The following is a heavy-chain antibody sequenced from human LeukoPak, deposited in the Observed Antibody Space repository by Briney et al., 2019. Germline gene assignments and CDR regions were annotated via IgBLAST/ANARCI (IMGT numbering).Heavy chain of an antibody. V-gene: IGHV2-5*02. J-gene: IGHJ4*02. CDR3: SHYGDYRFLYYYDH. D-gene: IGHD4-17*01. Sequence: SGPTPVKPTQTLTLTCTFSGFSLSTAGVGVGWIRQPPGKALEWLALIYWDNNKLYNPSLDTRLTITKDTSKNQVVLTMTNMDPVDTATYYCSHYGDYRFLYYYDHWGQGTLITVSS. CDR2: IYWDNNK. CDR1: GFSLSTAGVG.